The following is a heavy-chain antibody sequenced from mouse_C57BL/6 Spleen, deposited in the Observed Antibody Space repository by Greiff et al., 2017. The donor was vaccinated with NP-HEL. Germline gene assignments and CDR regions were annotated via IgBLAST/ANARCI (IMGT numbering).Heavy chain of an antibody. CDR3: ARSGNYYSNYDWYFDV. CDR2: IYPGDGDP. D-gene: IGHD2-5*01. V-gene: IGHV1-82*01. Sequence: QVQLKESGPELVKPGASVKISCKASGYAFSSSWMNWVKQRPGKGLEWIGRIYPGDGDPNYNGKFKGKATLTADKSSSPAYMQLSSLTSEDSAVYFCARSGNYYSNYDWYFDVWGTGTTVTVSS. CDR1: GYAFSSSW. J-gene: IGHJ1*03.